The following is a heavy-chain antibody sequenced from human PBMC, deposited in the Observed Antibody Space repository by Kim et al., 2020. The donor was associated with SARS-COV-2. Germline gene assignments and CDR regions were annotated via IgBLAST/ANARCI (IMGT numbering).Heavy chain of an antibody. D-gene: IGHD3-10*01. V-gene: IGHV3-23*01. J-gene: IGHJ5*02. CDR2: ISGSGGST. CDR1: GFTFSSYA. Sequence: GGSLRLSCAASGFTFSSYAMSWVRQAPGKGLEWVSAISGSGGSTYYADSVKGRFTISRDNSKNTLYLQMNSLRAEDTAVYYCAKGPGTMVRGVISTGGWFDPWGQGTLVTVSS. CDR3: AKGPGTMVRGVISTGGWFDP.